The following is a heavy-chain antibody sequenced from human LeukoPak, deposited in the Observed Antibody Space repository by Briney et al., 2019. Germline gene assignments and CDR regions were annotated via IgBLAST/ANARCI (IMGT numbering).Heavy chain of an antibody. Sequence: SDPLSLTCTVSIDPISSYYWRWIRQPAGKGLEWIRRIYISGSTNLNRFLKSPVTMSVDTSKTHFSLKISSVTAADTAVYYCARARQNPYFEERRRGNWFDPWGQGTLVTVSS. CDR1: IDPISSYY. V-gene: IGHV4-4*07. D-gene: IGHD3-9*01. CDR2: IYISGST. J-gene: IGHJ5*02. CDR3: ARARQNPYFEERRRGNWFDP.